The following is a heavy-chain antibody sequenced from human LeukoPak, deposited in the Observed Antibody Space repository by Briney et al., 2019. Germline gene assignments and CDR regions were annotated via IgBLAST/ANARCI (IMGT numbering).Heavy chain of an antibody. CDR2: ISSSSSYI. J-gene: IGHJ4*02. D-gene: IGHD1-7*01. CDR3: ARGKGWNYGDFDY. CDR1: GFTFSSYS. V-gene: IGHV3-21*01. Sequence: PGGSLRLSCAASGFTFSSYSMNWVRQAPGKGLEWVSSISSSSSYIYYADSVKGRFTISRDNAKNPLYLQMNSLRAEDTAVYYCARGKGWNYGDFDYWGQGTLVTVSS.